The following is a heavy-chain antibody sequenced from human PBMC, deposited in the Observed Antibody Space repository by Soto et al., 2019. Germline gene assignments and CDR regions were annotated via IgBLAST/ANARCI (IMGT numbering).Heavy chain of an antibody. Sequence: GGSLRLSCAASGFSFSTYAMSWVRQAPGKGLEWVSGISGSGGTTYYADSMKGRFTISRDNSKNTLYLQVNRLRVEDTAVYYCAKDQAAAGTISRYFQHWGQGT. CDR1: GFSFSTYA. CDR2: ISGSGGTT. D-gene: IGHD6-13*01. V-gene: IGHV3-23*01. J-gene: IGHJ1*01. CDR3: AKDQAAAGTISRYFQH.